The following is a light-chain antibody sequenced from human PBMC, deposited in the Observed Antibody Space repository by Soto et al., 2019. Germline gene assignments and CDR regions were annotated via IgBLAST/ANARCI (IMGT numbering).Light chain of an antibody. CDR2: DDS. J-gene: IGKJ3*01. CDR3: HQYGTAPLT. CDR1: QSVSNNY. Sequence: EIVLTQSPGTLSLSPGERATHSCRASQSVSNNYLAWYQHKPGQAPRLLIYDDSNRATGIPDRLRGSGSGTDLTLTISRLEPEDFSVYYCHQYGTAPLTCGPGTKVDI. V-gene: IGKV3-20*01.